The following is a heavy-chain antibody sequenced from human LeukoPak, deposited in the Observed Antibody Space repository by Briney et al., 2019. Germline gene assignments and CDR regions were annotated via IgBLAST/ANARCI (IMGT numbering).Heavy chain of an antibody. D-gene: IGHD5-12*01. CDR3: ATILGDIDSNWFDP. CDR1: GYTLTELS. J-gene: IGHJ5*02. CDR2: FDPEDGET. Sequence: GASVQVSCKVSGYTLTELSMHWVRQAPGKGLEWMGGFDPEDGETTYAQKFQGRVTMTEDTSTDTAYMELSSLRSEDTAVYYCATILGDIDSNWFDPWGQGTLVTVSS. V-gene: IGHV1-24*01.